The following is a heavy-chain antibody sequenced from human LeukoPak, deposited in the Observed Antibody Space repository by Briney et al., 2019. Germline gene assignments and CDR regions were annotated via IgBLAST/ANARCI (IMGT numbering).Heavy chain of an antibody. CDR3: ARETSTISRLLDP. J-gene: IGHJ5*02. D-gene: IGHD2/OR15-2a*01. Sequence: ASVKFSCKASGYTFTAYYMHWVRQAAGQGLEWMGWINPNRGDTNYAQKFQGRVTMTRDTSISTAYMELSSLRSDDTAVYYCARETSTISRLLDPWGQGTLVTVSS. V-gene: IGHV1-2*02. CDR1: GYTFTAYY. CDR2: INPNRGDT.